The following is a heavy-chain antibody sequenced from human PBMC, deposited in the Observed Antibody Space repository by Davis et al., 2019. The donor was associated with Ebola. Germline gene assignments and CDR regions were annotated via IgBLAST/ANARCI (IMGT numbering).Heavy chain of an antibody. Sequence: PSETLSLTCTVSGVSISTHYWSWIRQPPGKGLEWIGSIYHTGSAYYNSSLNSRVTISVDTSKNQFSLKLNSVTAADTAIYYCAERGGSVWGQGTLVTVSS. V-gene: IGHV4-59*11. CDR1: GVSISTHY. D-gene: IGHD3-16*01. CDR3: AERGGSV. CDR2: IYHTGSA. J-gene: IGHJ4*02.